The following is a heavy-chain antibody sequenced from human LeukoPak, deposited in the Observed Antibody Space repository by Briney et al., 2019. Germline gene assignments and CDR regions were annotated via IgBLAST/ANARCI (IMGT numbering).Heavy chain of an antibody. D-gene: IGHD3-10*01. Sequence: SETLSLTCTVSGGSISSYYWSWIRQPPGKGLEWIGSIYHSGSTYYNPSLKSRVTISVDTSKNQFSLKLSSVTAADTAVYYCARGDYYGSGSSPRHDYWGQGTLVTVSS. CDR3: ARGDYYGSGSSPRHDY. CDR2: IYHSGST. CDR1: GGSISSYY. J-gene: IGHJ4*02. V-gene: IGHV4-59*08.